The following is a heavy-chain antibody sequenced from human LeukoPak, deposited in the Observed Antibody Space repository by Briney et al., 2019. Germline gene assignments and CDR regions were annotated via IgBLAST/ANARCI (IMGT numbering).Heavy chain of an antibody. CDR1: GFTFSSYA. CDR2: ISGSGGST. CDR3: AKTSDQGSSSSCYGKLGY. Sequence: GGSLRLTCTASGFTFSSYAMSWVRQAPGKGPEWVSAISGSGGSTYYADSVKGRFTISRDNSKNTLYLQMNSLRAEDTAVYYCAKTSDQGSSSSCYGKLGYWGQGTLVTVSS. D-gene: IGHD6-13*01. J-gene: IGHJ4*02. V-gene: IGHV3-23*01.